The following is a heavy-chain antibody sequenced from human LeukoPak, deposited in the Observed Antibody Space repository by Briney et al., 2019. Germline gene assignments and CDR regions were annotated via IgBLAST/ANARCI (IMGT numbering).Heavy chain of an antibody. D-gene: IGHD3-16*02. CDR3: ARHITFGGVIVLFDY. Sequence: SETLSLTCAVSGYSISSGYYWGWIRQPPGKGLEWIGSIYHSGSTYYNPSLKSRVTISVDTSKNQFSLKLSSVTAADTAVYYCARHITFGGVIVLFDYWGQGTLVTASS. CDR2: IYHSGST. CDR1: GYSISSGYY. V-gene: IGHV4-38-2*01. J-gene: IGHJ4*02.